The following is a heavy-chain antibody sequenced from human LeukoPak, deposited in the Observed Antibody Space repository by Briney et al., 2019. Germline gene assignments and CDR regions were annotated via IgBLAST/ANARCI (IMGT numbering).Heavy chain of an antibody. J-gene: IGHJ6*02. CDR2: INHSGST. CDR3: ARGSDYYYYGTDV. Sequence: SETLSLTCAVYGGSFSGYYWSWIRQPPGKGLEWIGEINHSGSTNYNPSLKSRVTISVDTSKNQFSLKLSSVTAADTAVYYCARGSDYYYYGTDVWDQGTTVTVSS. CDR1: GGSFSGYY. V-gene: IGHV4-34*01.